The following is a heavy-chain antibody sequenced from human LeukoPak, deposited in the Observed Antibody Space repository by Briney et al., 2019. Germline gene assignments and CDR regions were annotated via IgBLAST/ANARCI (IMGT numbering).Heavy chain of an antibody. V-gene: IGHV4-59*01. CDR3: VGTTKWLAFDY. D-gene: IGHD5-24*01. Sequence: SETLSLTCTVSGGSISSDYWSWIRQPPGKGLEWIGNIYYSGSTNYNPSLNSRVTISLDTSKNQLSLNLNSVTAADTAVYYCVGTTKWLAFDYRGQGVLVTVSS. CDR1: GGSISSDY. J-gene: IGHJ4*02. CDR2: IYYSGST.